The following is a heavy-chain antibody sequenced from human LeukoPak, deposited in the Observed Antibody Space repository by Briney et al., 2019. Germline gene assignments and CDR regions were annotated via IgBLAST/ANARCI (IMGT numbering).Heavy chain of an antibody. CDR3: AKGDSSSWYDYYFDY. CDR1: GLTFSSYG. CDR2: IWYDGSNK. D-gene: IGHD6-13*01. V-gene: IGHV3-33*06. J-gene: IGHJ4*02. Sequence: PGGSLRLSCAASGLTFSSYGMHWVRQAPGKGLEWVAVIWYDGSNKYYADSVKGRFTISRDNSKNTLYLQMNSLRAEDTAVYYCAKGDSSSWYDYYFDYWGQGTLVTVSS.